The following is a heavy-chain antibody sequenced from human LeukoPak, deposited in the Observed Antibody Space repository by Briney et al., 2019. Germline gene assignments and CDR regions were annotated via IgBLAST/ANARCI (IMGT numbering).Heavy chain of an antibody. J-gene: IGHJ4*02. CDR1: GGSISSGSSY. Sequence: PSETLSLTCTVSGGSISSGSSYWSWIRQPPGKDLEWIGYIFYSGSTNYNPSLKSRVTISVDTSKNQLSLKLSAVTAADTAVYYCARGDGFFDYWGQGTVVTVSS. D-gene: IGHD5-24*01. CDR2: IFYSGST. V-gene: IGHV4-61*01. CDR3: ARGDGFFDY.